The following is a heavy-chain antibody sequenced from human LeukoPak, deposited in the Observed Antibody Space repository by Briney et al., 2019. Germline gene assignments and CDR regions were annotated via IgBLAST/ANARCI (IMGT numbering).Heavy chain of an antibody. D-gene: IGHD3-3*01. CDR1: GGSISSYY. J-gene: IGHJ4*02. CDR3: ARASTIFGHFAY. V-gene: IGHV4-4*07. CDR2: IYYSGST. Sequence: SETLSLTCTVSGGSISSYYWSWIRQPAGKGLEWIGSIYYSGSTYYNPSLKSRLTISVDTSKNQFSLKLTSVTAADTAVYYCARASTIFGHFAYWGRGTLVTVSS.